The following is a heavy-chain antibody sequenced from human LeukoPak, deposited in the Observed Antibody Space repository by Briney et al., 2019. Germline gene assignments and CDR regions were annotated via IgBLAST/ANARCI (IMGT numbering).Heavy chain of an antibody. CDR1: GYTFTSFG. CDR2: ISAYNGNT. CDR3: ARYHSYGDYFYFDY. V-gene: IGHV1-18*01. D-gene: IGHD4-17*01. J-gene: IGHJ4*02. Sequence: ASVKVSCKTSGYTFTSFGLSWVRQAPGQGLEWMGWISAYNGNTNYAQKLQGRVTMTTDTSTSTAYMELRSLRSDDTAVYYCARYHSYGDYFYFDYWGQGTLVTVSS.